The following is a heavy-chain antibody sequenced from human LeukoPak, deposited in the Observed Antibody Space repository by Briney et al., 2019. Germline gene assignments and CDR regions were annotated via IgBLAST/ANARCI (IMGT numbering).Heavy chain of an antibody. Sequence: KSSETLSLTCTVSGAFISNSAYYWLWIRQPPGEGLECIGTVHYSGSTFYNPSLKSRVNISVDTSKNQFSLQLSSVTAADTAVYYCARLFFVIDTWGQGTLVTVSS. CDR2: VHYSGST. CDR3: ARLFFVIDT. CDR1: GAFISNSAYY. J-gene: IGHJ5*02. V-gene: IGHV4-39*01. D-gene: IGHD3-3*01.